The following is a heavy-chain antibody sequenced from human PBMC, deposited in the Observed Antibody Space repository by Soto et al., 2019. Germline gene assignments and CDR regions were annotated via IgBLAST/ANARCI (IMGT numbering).Heavy chain of an antibody. Sequence: QLVESGGGVVQPGTSLRLSCLASGFVFRDYGMYWVRQAPGKGLEWVALITYDGTYDHYAAAVKGRFTISRDDERDTVSLQMDNLELDDTALYYCARVRGANNWANYYGLDVWGQGTSVTVSS. V-gene: IGHV3-30*03. CDR2: ITYDGTYD. J-gene: IGHJ6*02. CDR1: GFVFRDYG. D-gene: IGHD1-1*01. CDR3: ARVRGANNWANYYGLDV.